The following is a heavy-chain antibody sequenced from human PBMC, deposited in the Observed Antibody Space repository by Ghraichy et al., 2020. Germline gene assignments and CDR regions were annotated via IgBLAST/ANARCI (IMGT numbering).Heavy chain of an antibody. Sequence: GGSLRLSCAASGFTVSSNYMSWVRQAPGKGLEWVSVIYSGGSTYYADSVKGRFTISRDNSKNTLYLQMNSLRAEDTAVYYCARDTTYYDYVWGSYRSYYFDYWGQGTLVTVSS. D-gene: IGHD3-16*02. J-gene: IGHJ4*02. V-gene: IGHV3-66*02. CDR3: ARDTTYYDYVWGSYRSYYFDY. CDR2: IYSGGST. CDR1: GFTVSSNY.